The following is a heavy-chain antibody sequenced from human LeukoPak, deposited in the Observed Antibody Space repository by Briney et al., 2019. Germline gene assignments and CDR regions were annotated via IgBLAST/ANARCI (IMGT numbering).Heavy chain of an antibody. D-gene: IGHD6-13*01. V-gene: IGHV1-18*01. CDR1: GYTFTSYG. J-gene: IGHJ5*02. CDR2: ISAYNGNT. CDR3: ARGFRSIAAADTYNWFDP. Sequence: GASVKVSCKASGYTFTSYGISWVRQAPGQGLEWMGWISAYNGNTNYAQKLQGRVAMTTDTSTSTAYMELRSLRSDDTAVYYCARGFRSIAAADTYNWFDPWGQGTLVTVSS.